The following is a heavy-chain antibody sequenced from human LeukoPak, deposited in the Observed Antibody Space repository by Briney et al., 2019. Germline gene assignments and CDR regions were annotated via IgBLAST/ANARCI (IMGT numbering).Heavy chain of an antibody. CDR1: GITFSSYA. Sequence: GGSLRLSCSASGITFSSYAMHWVRQAPGKGLEYVSAISSNGGSTYYADSVKGRFTISRDNSKNTLYLQMSSLRAEDTAVYYCVKDSSGPFSNFDYWGQGTLVTVSS. D-gene: IGHD6-19*01. J-gene: IGHJ4*02. V-gene: IGHV3-64D*06. CDR3: VKDSSGPFSNFDY. CDR2: ISSNGGST.